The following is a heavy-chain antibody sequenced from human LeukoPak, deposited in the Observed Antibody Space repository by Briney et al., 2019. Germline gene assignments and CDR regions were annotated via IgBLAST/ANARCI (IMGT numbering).Heavy chain of an antibody. Sequence: GGSLRLSCAASGLTFSTYSMNWVRQAPGKGLEWVSSISSSSSNIYYADSLRGRYTISRDNAKNSLYLQMNSLRAEDTAVYYCASSTAGRWYRDSHYFDYWGQGILVTVSS. CDR2: ISSSSSNI. V-gene: IGHV3-21*01. CDR3: ASSTAGRWYRDSHYFDY. D-gene: IGHD4-23*01. CDR1: GLTFSTYS. J-gene: IGHJ4*02.